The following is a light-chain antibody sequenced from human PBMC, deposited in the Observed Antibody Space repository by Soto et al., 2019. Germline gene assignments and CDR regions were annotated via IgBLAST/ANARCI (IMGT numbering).Light chain of an antibody. Sequence: IQPTQSKSSLSASVGDRVTITCRASQAIRTALGWYQQKPGKVPKLLIYAASTLQSGVPSRFSGSGSGTDFTLTISSLQPEDFATYYCQHYANSPWTFGQGTKVDIK. J-gene: IGKJ1*01. CDR3: QHYANSPWT. V-gene: IGKV1-6*01. CDR2: AAS. CDR1: QAIRTA.